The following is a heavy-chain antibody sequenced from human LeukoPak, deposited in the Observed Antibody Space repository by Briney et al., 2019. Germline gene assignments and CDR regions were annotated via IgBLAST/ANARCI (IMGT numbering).Heavy chain of an antibody. Sequence: SETLSLTCIVSGDSIITSKYYWGWIRQPPGKGLEWIGSIYYSGSTYYNPSLKSRVTISVDTSKNQFSLKLSSVTAADTAVYYCARVTTVTTKVDYWGQGTLVTVSS. CDR3: ARVTTVTTKVDY. CDR1: GDSIITSKYY. D-gene: IGHD4-17*01. CDR2: IYYSGST. J-gene: IGHJ4*02. V-gene: IGHV4-39*07.